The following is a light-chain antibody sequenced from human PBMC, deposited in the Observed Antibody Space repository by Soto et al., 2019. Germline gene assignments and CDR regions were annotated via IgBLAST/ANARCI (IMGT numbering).Light chain of an antibody. CDR1: QSISSW. CDR2: DAS. CDR3: QQYNSYSRT. Sequence: DIQMTQSPSTLSASVRDRVTITCRASQSISSWLAWYQQKPGKAPKLLIYDASSLESGVPSRFSGSGSGTEFTLTISSLQPDDFATYYCQQYNSYSRTFGQGPKVDI. J-gene: IGKJ1*01. V-gene: IGKV1-5*01.